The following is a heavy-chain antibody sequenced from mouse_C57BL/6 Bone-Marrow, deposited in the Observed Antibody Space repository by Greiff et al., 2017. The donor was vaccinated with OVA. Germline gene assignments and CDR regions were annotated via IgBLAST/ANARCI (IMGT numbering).Heavy chain of an antibody. J-gene: IGHJ2*01. V-gene: IGHV5-9-1*02. CDR2: ISSGGDYI. CDR3: TRDVGYYVFDY. Sequence: DVQLVESGAGLVKPGGSLKLSCAASGFTFSSYAMSWVRQTPEKRLEWVAYISSGGDYIYYADTVKGRFTISRDNARNTLYLQMSSLKSEDTAMYYCTRDVGYYVFDYWGQGTTLTVSS. CDR1: GFTFSSYA. D-gene: IGHD1-1*01.